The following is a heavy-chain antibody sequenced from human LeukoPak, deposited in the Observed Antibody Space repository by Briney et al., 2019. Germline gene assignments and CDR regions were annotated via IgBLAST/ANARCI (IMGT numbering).Heavy chain of an antibody. J-gene: IGHJ4*02. CDR2: ISRTSEYI. CDR1: GFSFSIYF. CDR3: AGGGDFDY. D-gene: IGHD3-16*01. V-gene: IGHV3-21*01. Sequence: GGSLRLSCAASGFSFSIYFMNWVRQAPGRGLEWDSSISRTSEYIHYADSVRGRFAISRDNAKNSVYLQMNSLRAEDTAVYFCAGGGDFDYWGQGILVTVSA.